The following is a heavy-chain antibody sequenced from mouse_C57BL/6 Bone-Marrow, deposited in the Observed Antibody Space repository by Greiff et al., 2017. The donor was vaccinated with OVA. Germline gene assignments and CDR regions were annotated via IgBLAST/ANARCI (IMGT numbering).Heavy chain of an antibody. D-gene: IGHD2-1*01. CDR2: ISDGGSYT. J-gene: IGHJ3*01. CDR3: ARDGWYPY. V-gene: IGHV5-4*01. Sequence: DVKLVESGGVLVKPGGSLKLSCAASGFTFSSYAMSWVRQTPEKRLEWVATISDGGSYTYYPDNVKGRFTISRDNAKNNLYLQMSHLKSEDTAMYYCARDGWYPYWGQGTLVTVSA. CDR1: GFTFSSYA.